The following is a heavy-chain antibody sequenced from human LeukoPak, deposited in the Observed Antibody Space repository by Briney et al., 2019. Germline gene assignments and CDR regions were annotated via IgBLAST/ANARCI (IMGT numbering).Heavy chain of an antibody. Sequence: GGSLRLSCAASGFTFRSYDMSWVRQAPGKGLEWVSGISGSGYSTYYADSVKGRFTISRDNSKDTLYLQMNSPRAEDTAVYYCANHMRGYSYSGLYWGQGTLVTVSS. D-gene: IGHD5-18*01. CDR1: GFTFRSYD. V-gene: IGHV3-23*01. CDR3: ANHMRGYSYSGLY. CDR2: ISGSGYST. J-gene: IGHJ4*02.